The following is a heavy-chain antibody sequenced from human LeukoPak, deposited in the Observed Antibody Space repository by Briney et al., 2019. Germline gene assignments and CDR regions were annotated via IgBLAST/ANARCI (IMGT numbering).Heavy chain of an antibody. V-gene: IGHV4-59*01. CDR2: IYYSGST. J-gene: IGHJ4*02. Sequence: SETLSLTCTVSGGSISSYYWSWIRQPPGKGLEWIGDIYYSGSTNYNPSLKSRVTISVDTSKNQFSLKLSSVTAADTAVYYCARDVDGYNALDYWGQGTLVTVSS. CDR1: GGSISSYY. CDR3: ARDVDGYNALDY. D-gene: IGHD5-24*01.